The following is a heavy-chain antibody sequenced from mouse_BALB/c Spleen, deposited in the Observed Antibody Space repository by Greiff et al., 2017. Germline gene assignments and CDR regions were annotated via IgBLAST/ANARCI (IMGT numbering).Heavy chain of an antibody. CDR3: TRNYRYDGVDY. Sequence: VQLQQPGAELVRPGASVKLSCKASGYTFTSYWINWVKQRPGQGLEWIGNIYPSDSYTNYNQKFKDKATLTVDKSSSTAYMQLSSTTSEDSAVYYCTRNYRYDGVDYWGQGTTRTVSS. J-gene: IGHJ2*01. CDR2: IYPSDSYT. V-gene: IGHV1-69*02. CDR1: GYTFTSYW. D-gene: IGHD2-14*01.